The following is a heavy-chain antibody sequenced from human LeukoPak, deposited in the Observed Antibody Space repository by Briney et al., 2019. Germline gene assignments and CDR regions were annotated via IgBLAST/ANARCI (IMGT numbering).Heavy chain of an antibody. CDR2: ISDTARTK. D-gene: IGHD1-7*01. CDR3: AGVNYWNYPF. CDR1: GLNLSDYY. Sequence: GSSVRLSCSSSGLNLSDYYMTSIRHTPGDWLEWVSYISDTARTKSYADSVKGRFTISRDNAKNSLYLQMNSLRVEDTAVYYCAGVNYWNYPFWGQGTLVTVSS. J-gene: IGHJ4*02. V-gene: IGHV3-11*04.